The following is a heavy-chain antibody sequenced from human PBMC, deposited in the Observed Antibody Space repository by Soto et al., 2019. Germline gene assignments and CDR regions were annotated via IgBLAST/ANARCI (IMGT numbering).Heavy chain of an antibody. CDR2: FVPLFGTT. CDR3: ATHGLGVSSPPYFAT. V-gene: IGHV1-69*01. J-gene: IGHJ5*02. CDR1: GGTFSGYV. Sequence: QLVQSGSEVKKPGSSVKVSCQASGGTFSGYVVTWVRQAPGQGLEWMGEFVPLFGTTNYAQRFSGRITISAEESTRTAYMELRSLRSDDTAVYYCATHGLGVSSPPYFATWGPGTLVTVSS. D-gene: IGHD3-9*01.